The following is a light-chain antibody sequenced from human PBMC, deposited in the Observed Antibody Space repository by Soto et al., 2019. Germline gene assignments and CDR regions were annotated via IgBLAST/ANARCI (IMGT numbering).Light chain of an antibody. Sequence: IVFSQSPRTLSLSPGERATFSCRASQSVSNNYLAWYQQKPGQAPRLLIYSASTRATGIPARFSGSGSGTDFTLTISRLEPEDFAVYSCPQYDTSPPTFGQGTNVDIK. J-gene: IGKJ1*01. CDR2: SAS. CDR3: PQYDTSPPT. CDR1: QSVSNNY. V-gene: IGKV3-20*01.